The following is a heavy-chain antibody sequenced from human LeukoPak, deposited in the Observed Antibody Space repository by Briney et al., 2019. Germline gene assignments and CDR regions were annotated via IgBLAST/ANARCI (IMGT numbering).Heavy chain of an antibody. V-gene: IGHV3-21*01. CDR3: ARDPDFWSGYSNRFDY. J-gene: IGHJ4*02. CDR1: GFTFSSYS. D-gene: IGHD3-3*01. Sequence: GGSLRLSCAASGFTFSSYSMNWVRQAPGKGLEWVSSISSSSSYIYYADSVKGRFTISRDNAKNSLYLQMNSLRAEDTAVYYCARDPDFWSGYSNRFDYWGQGTLVTVSS. CDR2: ISSSSSYI.